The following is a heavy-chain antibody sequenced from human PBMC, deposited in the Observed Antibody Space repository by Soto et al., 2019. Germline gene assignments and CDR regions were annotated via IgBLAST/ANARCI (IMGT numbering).Heavy chain of an antibody. CDR1: GGALSNYY. CDR3: ARSVFP. J-gene: IGHJ5*02. CDR2: MFNGGST. Sequence: LSLTCTVSGGALSNYYGSWIRQPPGKGLEWVGYMFNGGSTYYNPSLKSRVTISLDTSKNQFSLKLTSVTAADTAVYYCARSVFPWGQGTLVTVSS. V-gene: IGHV4-59*12.